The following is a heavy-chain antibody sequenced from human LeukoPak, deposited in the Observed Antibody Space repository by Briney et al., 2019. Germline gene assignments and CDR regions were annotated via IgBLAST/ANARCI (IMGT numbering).Heavy chain of an antibody. V-gene: IGHV3-21*01. CDR3: ARRRYSGSSQHFDY. CDR1: GFTFSSYS. D-gene: IGHD1-26*01. CDR2: ISSSGSYI. Sequence: PGGSLRLSCAASGFTFSSYSMNWVRQAPGKGLEWVSSISSSGSYIYYADSVKGRFTISRDNAKNSLYLQMNSLRAEDTAVYYCARRRYSGSSQHFDYWGLGTLVTVSS. J-gene: IGHJ4*02.